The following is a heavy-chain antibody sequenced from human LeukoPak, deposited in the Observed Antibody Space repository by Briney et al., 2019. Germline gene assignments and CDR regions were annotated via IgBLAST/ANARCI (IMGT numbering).Heavy chain of an antibody. CDR3: ARAMRGSFLGSFVFDY. CDR2: IWYGGSNE. Sequence: GRSLRLSCAASGFTFSSYGMHWVRQAPGKGLEWVAVIWYGGSNEYYADSVKGRFTISRDNSKNTLYLQMNSQRAEDTAVYYCARAMRGSFLGSFVFDYWGQGTLVTVSS. CDR1: GFTFSSYG. J-gene: IGHJ4*02. V-gene: IGHV3-33*08. D-gene: IGHD1-26*01.